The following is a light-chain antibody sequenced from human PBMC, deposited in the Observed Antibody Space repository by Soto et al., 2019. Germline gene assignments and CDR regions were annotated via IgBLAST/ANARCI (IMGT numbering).Light chain of an antibody. CDR2: LGS. V-gene: IGKV2-28*01. J-gene: IGKJ4*01. CDR1: QSLLHRSGYNY. CDR3: MQALQTPLT. Sequence: DIVMTQSPLSLPVTPGEPASISCRSSQSLLHRSGYNYLTWYLQKPGQSPQLLIYLGSSRASGVPDRFSGSGSGSDFTLKISRVEAEDVGVYCCMQALQTPLTFGGGTKVEIK.